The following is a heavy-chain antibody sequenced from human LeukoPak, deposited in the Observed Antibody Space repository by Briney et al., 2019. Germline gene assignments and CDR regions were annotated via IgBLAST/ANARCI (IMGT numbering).Heavy chain of an antibody. CDR1: GGSMFSYY. CDR2: IYYTGST. D-gene: IGHD3-10*01. Sequence: SGTLSLTCTVSGGSMFSYYWSWVRQSPGKGLEWIGYIYYTGSTNYNPSLKSRVTISIDMSRTQFSLKLRSVTAADTAVYYCASTYFGSGSFPLDYWGQGTLVTVSS. J-gene: IGHJ4*02. V-gene: IGHV4-59*01. CDR3: ASTYFGSGSFPLDY.